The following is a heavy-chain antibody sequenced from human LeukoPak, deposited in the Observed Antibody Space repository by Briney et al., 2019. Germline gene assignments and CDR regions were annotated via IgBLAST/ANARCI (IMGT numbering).Heavy chain of an antibody. D-gene: IGHD3-16*01. Sequence: PGGSLRLSCAASGFIASSSNMTWVRQAPGKGLEWVSVVLSDGGTFYADSVKGRFIISGDRSKNTVYLQMNSLRVEDTAVYYCTRHTAGGFWGQGTLVTVSS. CDR2: VLSDGGT. J-gene: IGHJ4*02. CDR1: GFIASSSN. CDR3: TRHTAGGF. V-gene: IGHV3-66*04.